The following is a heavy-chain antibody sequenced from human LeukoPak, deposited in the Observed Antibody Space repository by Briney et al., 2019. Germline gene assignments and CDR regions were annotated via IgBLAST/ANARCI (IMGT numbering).Heavy chain of an antibody. CDR1: GGSISSSRYY. Sequence: PSETLSLTCTVSGGSISSSRYYWGWIRQPPGKGLEWIGSIYYSGSTYCNPSLKSRVTISVDTSKNQFSLKLSSVTAADTAVYYCARLEAYWGQGTLVTVSS. J-gene: IGHJ4*02. CDR2: IYYSGST. CDR3: ARLEAY. V-gene: IGHV4-39*01. D-gene: IGHD3-3*01.